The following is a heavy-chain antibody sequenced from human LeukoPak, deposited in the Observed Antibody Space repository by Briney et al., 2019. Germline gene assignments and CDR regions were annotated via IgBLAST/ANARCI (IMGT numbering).Heavy chain of an antibody. CDR1: GVSISSGSYY. CDR3: ARAPSIAVDGILDS. Sequence: PSETLSLTCTVSGVSISSGSYYWSWMRQPAGKGLEWILRIYTSGSTNYNPSLKRRVTISVDTSKNQFSLTLSSVPAADTAVYYCARAPSIAVDGILDSWGQGTLVTVSS. V-gene: IGHV4-61*02. CDR2: IYTSGST. D-gene: IGHD6-19*01. J-gene: IGHJ4*02.